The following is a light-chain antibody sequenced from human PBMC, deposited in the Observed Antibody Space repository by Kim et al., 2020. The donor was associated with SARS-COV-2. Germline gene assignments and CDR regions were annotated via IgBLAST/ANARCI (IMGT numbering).Light chain of an antibody. V-gene: IGLV3-19*02. CDR2: GKN. CDR1: SLRSYY. J-gene: IGLJ3*02. Sequence: SSELTQDPAVSVALGQTVRITCQGDSLRSYYASWYQQKPGQAPVRVIYGKNNRPSGIPDRFSGSSSGNTASLTITGAQAEDEADYYCNSWDSSGNHRRVFGGGTQLTVL. CDR3: NSWDSSGNHRRV.